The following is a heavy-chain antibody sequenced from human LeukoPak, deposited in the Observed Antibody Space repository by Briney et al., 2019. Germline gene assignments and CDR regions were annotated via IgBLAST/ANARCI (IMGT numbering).Heavy chain of an antibody. CDR1: GFTFSSYG. CDR2: ISYDGSNK. V-gene: IGHV3-30*03. J-gene: IGHJ3*02. CDR3: ARHTYYYDSSGHPGAFDI. Sequence: GGSLRLSCAASGFTFSSYGMHWVRQAPGKGLEWVAVISYDGSNKYYADSVKGRFTISRDNSKNTLYLQMNSLKASDTAMYYCARHTYYYDSSGHPGAFDIWGQGTMVTVSS. D-gene: IGHD3-22*01.